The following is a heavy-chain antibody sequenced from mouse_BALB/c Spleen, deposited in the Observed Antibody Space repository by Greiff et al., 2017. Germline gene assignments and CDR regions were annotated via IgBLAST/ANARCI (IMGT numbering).Heavy chain of an antibody. CDR1: GFNIKDTY. V-gene: IGHV14-3*02. Sequence: EVQLVESGAELVKPGASVKLSCTASGFNIKDTYMHWVKQRPEQGLEWIGRIDPANGNTKYDPKFQGKATITADTSSNTAYLQLSSLTSEDTAVYYCARSGNYDAMDYWGQGTSVTVSS. CDR2: IDPANGNT. D-gene: IGHD2-1*01. J-gene: IGHJ4*01. CDR3: ARSGNYDAMDY.